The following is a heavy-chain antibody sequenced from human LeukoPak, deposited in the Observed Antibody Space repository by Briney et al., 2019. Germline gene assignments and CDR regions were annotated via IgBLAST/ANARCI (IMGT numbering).Heavy chain of an antibody. Sequence: SETLSLTCTVPGGSISSSSYYWGWIRQPPGKGLEWIGSIYYSGITYYNPSLKSRVTISVDTSKNQFSLKLSSVTAADTAVYYCARRLNYYDSSGYYYASTYYFDYWGQGTLVTVSS. CDR3: ARRLNYYDSSGYYYASTYYFDY. CDR2: IYYSGIT. J-gene: IGHJ4*02. CDR1: GGSISSSSYY. D-gene: IGHD3-22*01. V-gene: IGHV4-39*01.